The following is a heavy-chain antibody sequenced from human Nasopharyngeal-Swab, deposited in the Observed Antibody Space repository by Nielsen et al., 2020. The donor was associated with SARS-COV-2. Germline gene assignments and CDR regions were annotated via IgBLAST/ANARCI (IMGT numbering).Heavy chain of an antibody. CDR1: GVSVTSGDVF. CDR3: ARELPGTYSSFDY. J-gene: IGHJ4*02. D-gene: IGHD1-26*01. Sequence: SETLSLTCSVSGVSVTSGDVFWSWIRQPAGKALQYIGRIFVRGNSPDFNPSLTSRGTISIDTSKNQFSLNLTSVTAADTAIYFCARELPGTYSSFDYWGQGILVTVSS. V-gene: IGHV4-61*02. CDR2: IFVRGNSP.